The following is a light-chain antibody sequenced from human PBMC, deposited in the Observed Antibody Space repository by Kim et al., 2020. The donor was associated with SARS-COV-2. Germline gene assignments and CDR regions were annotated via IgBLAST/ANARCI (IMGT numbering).Light chain of an antibody. CDR3: QAWDSSTAV. CDR2: QDN. V-gene: IGLV3-1*01. J-gene: IGLJ3*02. Sequence: SYELTQPPSVSVSPGQTVSITCSGDKLGDKYACWYQQKPGQSPVLVIYQDNKRPSGIPERFSGSNSGNTATLTISGTQAMDEADYYCQAWDSSTAVFGGGTQLTVL. CDR1: KLGDKY.